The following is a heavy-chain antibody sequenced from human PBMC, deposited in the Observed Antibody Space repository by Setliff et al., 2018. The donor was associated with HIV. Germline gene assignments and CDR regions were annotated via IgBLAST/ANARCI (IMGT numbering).Heavy chain of an antibody. Sequence: SETLSLTCTVSGGSFSSYHWSWIRHRAGEGLEWIGHIYASGSTKYNPSLESRVTMSVDTSRTQFSLTVNSVTAADTAMYFCARDEGRATGSWWDQSASWYLDYWGHGILVTVSS. CDR2: IYASGST. CDR1: GGSFSSYH. D-gene: IGHD6-13*01. J-gene: IGHJ4*01. V-gene: IGHV4-4*07. CDR3: ARDEGRATGSWWDQSASWYLDY.